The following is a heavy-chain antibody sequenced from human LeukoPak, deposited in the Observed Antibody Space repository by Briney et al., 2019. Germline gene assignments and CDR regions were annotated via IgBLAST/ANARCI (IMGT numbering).Heavy chain of an antibody. CDR3: ARAPTYYYDSSGYYYFDY. CDR2: IIPILGIA. V-gene: IGHV1-69*04. D-gene: IGHD3-22*01. J-gene: IGHJ4*02. Sequence: GASVKVSCKASGGTFSSYAISWVRQAPGQGLEWMGRIIPILGIANYAQKFQGRVTITADKSTSTAYMELSSLRSEDTAVYYCARAPTYYYDSSGYYYFDYWGQGTLVTVSS. CDR1: GGTFSSYA.